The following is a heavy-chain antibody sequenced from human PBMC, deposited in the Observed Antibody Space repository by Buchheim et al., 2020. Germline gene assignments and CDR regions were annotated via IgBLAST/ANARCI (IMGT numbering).Heavy chain of an antibody. CDR3: ASLRDGYNYYYYYMDV. CDR1: GDSVTSGSSY. J-gene: IGHJ6*03. D-gene: IGHD5-24*01. Sequence: VQLQESGPGLVKPSVTLSLTCTVSGDSVTSGSSYWSWIRQPPGKKLEWIGYIYYSGSTNYNPSLKSRVTISVDTSQNQFSLRLSSVTTADTAVYYCASLRDGYNYYYYYMDVWGKGTT. V-gene: IGHV4-61*01. CDR2: IYYSGST.